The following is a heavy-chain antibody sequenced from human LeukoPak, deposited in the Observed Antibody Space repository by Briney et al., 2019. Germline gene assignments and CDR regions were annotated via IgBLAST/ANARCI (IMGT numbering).Heavy chain of an antibody. D-gene: IGHD4-17*01. V-gene: IGHV3-20*04. CDR2: INWNGGST. CDR3: ANLDTVTEHYYYYYGMDV. Sequence: PGGSLRLSCAASGFTFDDYGMSWVRQAPGKGLEWVSGINWNGGSTGYADSVKGRFTISRDNSKNTLYLQMNSLRAEDTAVYYCANLDTVTEHYYYYYGMDVWGQGTTVTVSS. J-gene: IGHJ6*02. CDR1: GFTFDDYG.